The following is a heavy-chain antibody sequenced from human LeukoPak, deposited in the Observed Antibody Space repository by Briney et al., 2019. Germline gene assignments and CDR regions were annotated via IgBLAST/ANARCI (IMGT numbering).Heavy chain of an antibody. Sequence: SVKVSCKASGGTFSSYAISWVRQAPGQGLEWMGGIIPIFGTANYAQKFQGRVTITADESTSTAYMELSSLRSEDTAVYCCARASGDFWSGYYSHPIDYWGQGTLVTVSS. CDR1: GGTFSSYA. V-gene: IGHV1-69*13. J-gene: IGHJ4*02. CDR3: ARASGDFWSGYYSHPIDY. D-gene: IGHD3-3*01. CDR2: IIPIFGTA.